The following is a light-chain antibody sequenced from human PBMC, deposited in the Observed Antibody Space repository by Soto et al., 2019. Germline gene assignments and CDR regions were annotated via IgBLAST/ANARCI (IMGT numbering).Light chain of an antibody. CDR2: DTS. Sequence: EIVMTQSPGTLSVSPGERVTLSCRASQSISSNLAWYQQKPGQAPRLLIYDTSTRATGIPGRFSGSGSGTEFTLAINGLQSEDLAVYYCQQYHYWWAFGQGT. CDR1: QSISSN. J-gene: IGKJ1*01. V-gene: IGKV3-15*01. CDR3: QQYHYWWA.